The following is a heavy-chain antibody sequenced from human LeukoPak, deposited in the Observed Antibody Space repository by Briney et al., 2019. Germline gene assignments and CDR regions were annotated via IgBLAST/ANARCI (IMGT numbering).Heavy chain of an antibody. V-gene: IGHV3-9*01. J-gene: IGHJ4*02. CDR2: ISWNGGTM. Sequence: PGGSLRLSCAASGFTFDDYAMHWVRQAPGKGLEWVSGISWNGGTMGYADSVKGRFTISRDNDKKSVYLQMNSLRPEDTALYYCAKTLTYYYDSSGYYEHWGQGTLVTVSS. CDR3: AKTLTYYYDSSGYYEH. CDR1: GFTFDDYA. D-gene: IGHD3-22*01.